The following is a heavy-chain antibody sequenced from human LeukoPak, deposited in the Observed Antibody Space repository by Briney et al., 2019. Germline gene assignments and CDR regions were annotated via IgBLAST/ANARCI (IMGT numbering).Heavy chain of an antibody. Sequence: GGSLRLSCAASGFTFSSYDMHWVRQATGKGLEWVSAIGTAGDTYYPGSVKGRFTISRENAKNSLYLQMNSLRAGDTAVYYCARAPVAGTYWYFDLWGRGTLVTVSS. J-gene: IGHJ2*01. CDR2: IGTAGDT. D-gene: IGHD6-19*01. V-gene: IGHV3-13*01. CDR1: GFTFSSYD. CDR3: ARAPVAGTYWYFDL.